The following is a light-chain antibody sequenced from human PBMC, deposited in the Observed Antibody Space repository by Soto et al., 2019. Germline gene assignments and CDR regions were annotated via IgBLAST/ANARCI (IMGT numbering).Light chain of an antibody. CDR1: QGIRTD. Sequence: DIQMTQSPSSLSASVGDRVTITCRASQGIRTDLGWYQQKPGKAPKRLIYAAPSLQSGVPSRFSGSGSGTEFTLTISSLQPEDFATYYCLQHNNYPPTFGQGTKVEI. CDR3: LQHNNYPPT. V-gene: IGKV1-17*01. CDR2: AAP. J-gene: IGKJ1*01.